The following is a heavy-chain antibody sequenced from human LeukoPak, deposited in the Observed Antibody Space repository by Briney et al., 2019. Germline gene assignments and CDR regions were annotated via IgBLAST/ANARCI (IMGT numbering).Heavy chain of an antibody. D-gene: IGHD3-3*01. CDR3: ASQFGVVITTFDY. J-gene: IGHJ4*02. Sequence: GGSLRLSCAASGFTFDDYAMSWVRQAPGKGLEWVSAISGSGGSTYYADSVKGRFTISRDNSKNTLYLQMNSLRAEDTAVYYCASQFGVVITTFDYWGQGTLVTVSS. CDR2: ISGSGGST. CDR1: GFTFDDYA. V-gene: IGHV3-23*01.